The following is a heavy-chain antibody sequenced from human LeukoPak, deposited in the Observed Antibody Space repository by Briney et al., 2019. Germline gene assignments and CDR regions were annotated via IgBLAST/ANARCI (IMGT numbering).Heavy chain of an antibody. CDR2: ISAYNGNT. J-gene: IGHJ4*02. CDR1: GCTFTSYG. CDR3: ARESGARIVGAYFDY. D-gene: IGHD1-26*01. V-gene: IGHV1-18*01. Sequence: ASVKVSCKASGCTFTSYGISWVRQAPGQGLEWMGWISAYNGNTNYAQKLQGRVTMTTDTSTSTAYMELRSLRSDDTAVYYCARESGARIVGAYFDYWGQGTLVTVSS.